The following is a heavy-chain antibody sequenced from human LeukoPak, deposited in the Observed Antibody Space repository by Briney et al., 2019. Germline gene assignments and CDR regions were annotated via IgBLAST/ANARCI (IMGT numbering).Heavy chain of an antibody. CDR1: GFTFSSYA. CDR2: FSGSGGRT. Sequence: PGGSLRLSCAASGFTFSSYAMSWVRQAPGKGLEWVSSFSGSGGRTYYADSVKGRFTISRDNSKNTLYLRMNSLRADDTAVYYCARTDRTGALGRFRMRSDAFDIWGQGTVVTVSS. V-gene: IGHV3-23*01. D-gene: IGHD3-3*01. CDR3: ARTDRTGALGRFRMRSDAFDI. J-gene: IGHJ3*02.